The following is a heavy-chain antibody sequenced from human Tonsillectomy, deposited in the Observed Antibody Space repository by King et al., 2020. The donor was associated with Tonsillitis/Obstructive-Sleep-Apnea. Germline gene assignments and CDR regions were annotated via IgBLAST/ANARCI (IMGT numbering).Heavy chain of an antibody. CDR1: GYSFTSYW. CDR3: ASLPKECSSGWRPPNHGYFDY. CDR2: IYPADSDI. J-gene: IGHJ4*02. V-gene: IGHV5-51*01. Sequence: VQLVESGAEVKKSGESLKISCKGSGYSFTSYWIGWVRQMPGKGLEWMGIIYPADSDIVYSPSFQGQVTISADKSISTAYLQWSSLKASDTAMYYCASLPKECSSGWRPPNHGYFDYWGQGTLVTVSS. D-gene: IGHD6-19*01.